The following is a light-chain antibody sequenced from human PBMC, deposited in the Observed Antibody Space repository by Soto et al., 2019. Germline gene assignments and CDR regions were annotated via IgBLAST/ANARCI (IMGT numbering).Light chain of an antibody. CDR1: QNVWTY. J-gene: IGKJ2*01. V-gene: IGKV1-39*01. Sequence: DIQMTQSPPSLSASVGDRVTITCRASQNVWTYLNWYQQKPGKAPRLLLYGASDLEDGVPVRFSGSGSGTDFTLTISSLQPEDYATYYCQQTFYIPRTFGQGTKVDIK. CDR3: QQTFYIPRT. CDR2: GAS.